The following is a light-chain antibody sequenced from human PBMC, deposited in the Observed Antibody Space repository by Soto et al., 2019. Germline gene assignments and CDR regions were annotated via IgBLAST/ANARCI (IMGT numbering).Light chain of an antibody. CDR3: QLYDNFHIT. Sequence: DIQMTQSPPSLSTSVGARVTITCQARHDISNYLNWFQQSPGKAPKLLIYHASKLETGVPSRFSGSASGTDFTFTISSLHPGEIATYYGQLYDNFHITFVQVTRLEIK. J-gene: IGKJ5*01. CDR2: HAS. V-gene: IGKV1-33*01. CDR1: HDISNY.